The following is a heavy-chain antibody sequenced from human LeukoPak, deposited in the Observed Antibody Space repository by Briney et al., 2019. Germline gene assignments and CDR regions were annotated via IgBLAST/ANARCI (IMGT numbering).Heavy chain of an antibody. CDR3: ARHNSGYDLGGNWFDP. CDR2: IYPGDSDT. D-gene: IGHD5-12*01. CDR1: GYGFTSYW. J-gene: IGHJ5*02. Sequence: GESLKISCKGSGYGFTSYWIGWVRQMPGKGLEWMGIIYPGDSDTRYSPSFQGQVTISADKSISTAYLQWSSLKASDTAMYYCARHNSGYDLGGNWFDPWGQGTLVTVSS. V-gene: IGHV5-51*01.